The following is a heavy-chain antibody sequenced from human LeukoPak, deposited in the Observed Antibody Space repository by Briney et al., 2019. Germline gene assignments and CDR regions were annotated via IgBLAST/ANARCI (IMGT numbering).Heavy chain of an antibody. J-gene: IGHJ5*01. V-gene: IGHV1-46*01. Sequence: GASVTVSCKASGYSLTAYDMHWVRQGPGQGPEWVGIMTTSGGYARFAQRFQGRVTMTRDVSANTVYMELSDLKSDDTAVYYCARDSGALRGVVRGSGWFDSWGQGTLVTVSS. D-gene: IGHD3-10*01. CDR1: GYSLTAYD. CDR2: MTTSGGYA. CDR3: ARDSGALRGVVRGSGWFDS.